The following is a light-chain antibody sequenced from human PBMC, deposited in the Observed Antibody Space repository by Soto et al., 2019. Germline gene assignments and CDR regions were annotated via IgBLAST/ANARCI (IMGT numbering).Light chain of an antibody. V-gene: IGKV1-39*01. CDR1: HSISNF. CDR3: QQSYSTPRT. CDR2: AAS. Sequence: DIQMTQSPSSLSASVGDRVTITCRASHSISNFLNWYQQKPGKAPKLLIYAASSFQSGVPSRFSGSGSGTDFTLTISSLQPEDFATYYCQQSYSTPRTFGQGTKVDIK. J-gene: IGKJ1*01.